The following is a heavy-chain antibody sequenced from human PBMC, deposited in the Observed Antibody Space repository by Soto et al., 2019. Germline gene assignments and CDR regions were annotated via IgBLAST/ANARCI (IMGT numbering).Heavy chain of an antibody. Sequence: QVQLVQSGAEVQKPGSSLKVSCKASGGTFSSYPLNWVRQAPGQGLEWMGGIIPFFGTSNYAQKFQGRVTITADESASTVYMELRSLRSEDTAVYYCARVGYVTNYGMAVWGQGTTVTVSS. CDR3: ARVGYVTNYGMAV. CDR1: GGTFSSYP. CDR2: IIPFFGTS. J-gene: IGHJ6*02. D-gene: IGHD1-26*01. V-gene: IGHV1-69*01.